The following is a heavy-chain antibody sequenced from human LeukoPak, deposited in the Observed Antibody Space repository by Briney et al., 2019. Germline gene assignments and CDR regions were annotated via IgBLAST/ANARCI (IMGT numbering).Heavy chain of an antibody. Sequence: ASVKVSCKASGYTFTGYYMHWVRQAPGQGLEWMGWINPNSGGTNYAQKFQGRVTMTRDTSISTAYMELSRQRSDDTAVYYCARDTAAGDYYYYGMDVWGQGTTVTASS. CDR2: INPNSGGT. J-gene: IGHJ6*02. CDR1: GYTFTGYY. V-gene: IGHV1-2*02. CDR3: ARDTAAGDYYYYGMDV. D-gene: IGHD6-13*01.